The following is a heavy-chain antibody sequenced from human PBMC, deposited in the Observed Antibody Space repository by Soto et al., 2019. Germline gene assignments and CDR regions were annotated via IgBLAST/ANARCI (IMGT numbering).Heavy chain of an antibody. D-gene: IGHD3-3*01. V-gene: IGHV1-8*01. CDR2: MNPNSGNT. CDR3: ARGRSHYDFWSGSLTYYYYYGMDV. CDR1: GYTFTSYD. J-gene: IGHJ6*02. Sequence: ASVKVSCKASGYTFTSYDINWVRQATGQGLEWMGWMNPNSGNTGYAQKFQGRVTMTRNTSISTAYMELSSLRSEDTAVYYCARGRSHYDFWSGSLTYYYYYGMDVWGQGTTVTVSS.